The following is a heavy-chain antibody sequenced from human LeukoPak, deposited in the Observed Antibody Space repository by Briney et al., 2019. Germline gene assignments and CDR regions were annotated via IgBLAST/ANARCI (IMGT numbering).Heavy chain of an antibody. V-gene: IGHV1-69*13. CDR3: ARANGDSNSRYYYYYMDV. Sequence: ASVKVSCKASGYTFTSYAISWARQAPGQELEWMGGIIPIFGTANYAQKFQGRVTITADESASTAYMELSSLRSEDTAVYYCARANGDSNSRYYYYYMDVWSKGTTVTISS. J-gene: IGHJ6*03. D-gene: IGHD4-17*01. CDR1: GYTFTSYA. CDR2: IIPIFGTA.